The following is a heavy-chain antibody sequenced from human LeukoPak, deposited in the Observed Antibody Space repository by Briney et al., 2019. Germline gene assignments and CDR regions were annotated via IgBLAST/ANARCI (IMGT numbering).Heavy chain of an antibody. D-gene: IGHD3-22*01. CDR1: GDSISTSNYY. CDR3: ARDPPYYDSSGLPV. J-gene: IGHJ4*02. Sequence: SETLSLTCTVSGDSISTSNYYWGWIRQPPGKGLEWIGNIFYSGSTYYSPSLKSRVTISLDTSKNQFSLKLSSVTAADTAVYYCARDPPYYDSSGLPVWGQGTLVTVSS. CDR2: IFYSGST. V-gene: IGHV4-39*07.